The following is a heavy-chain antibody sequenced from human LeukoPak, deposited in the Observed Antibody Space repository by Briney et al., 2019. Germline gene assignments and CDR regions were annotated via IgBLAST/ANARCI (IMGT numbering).Heavy chain of an antibody. V-gene: IGHV3-30*18. J-gene: IGHJ6*02. D-gene: IGHD5/OR15-5a*01. CDR3: VKDGGSTNVSYYYGLDV. CDR1: GFTFSSYG. CDR2: ISYDGSNK. Sequence: GGSLRLSCAASGFTFSSYGMHWVRQAPGKGLEWVAVISYDGSNKYYADSVKGRFTISRDNSKNTLYLQMNSLRAEDTALYYCVKDGGSTNVSYYYGLDVWGQGTTVTVSS.